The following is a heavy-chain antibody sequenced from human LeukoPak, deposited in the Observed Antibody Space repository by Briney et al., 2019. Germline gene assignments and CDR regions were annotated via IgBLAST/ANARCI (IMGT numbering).Heavy chain of an antibody. CDR1: GFTFSSYS. D-gene: IGHD1-1*01. CDR2: ISTGSSTI. Sequence: GGSLRLSCAASGFTFSSYSMTWVRQAPGKGLEWISYISTGSSTIFYADSVKGRFTISRDNAKNSLYLRMNSLRAEDTAVYYCARDPRTGSHFDYWGQGALVTVSS. CDR3: ARDPRTGSHFDY. V-gene: IGHV3-48*04. J-gene: IGHJ4*02.